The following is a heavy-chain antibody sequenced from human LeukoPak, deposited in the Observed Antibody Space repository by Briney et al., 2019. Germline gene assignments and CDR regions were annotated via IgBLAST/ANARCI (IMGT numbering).Heavy chain of an antibody. Sequence: QPGRSLRLSCAASGFTFSSYGMHWVRQAPGKGLEGVAVISYDGSNKYYADSVKGRFTISRDNSKNTLYLQMNSLRAEDTAVYYCAKDKRASGKRNYYYMDVWGKGTTVTVSS. V-gene: IGHV3-30*18. D-gene: IGHD3-3*01. CDR2: ISYDGSNK. CDR3: AKDKRASGKRNYYYMDV. CDR1: GFTFSSYG. J-gene: IGHJ6*03.